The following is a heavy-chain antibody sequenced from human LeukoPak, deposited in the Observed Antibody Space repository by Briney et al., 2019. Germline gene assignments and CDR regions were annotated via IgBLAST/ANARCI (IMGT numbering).Heavy chain of an antibody. CDR3: AREMYGDYGFDY. Sequence: GGSLRLSCAASGFTFSRYNMNWVRQAPGKGLEWVSSISSSSTYIYYADSVHGRCTISRDNAKNSLSLQMNSLRAEDTAVYFCAREMYGDYGFDYWGQGTLVTVSS. CDR2: ISSSSTYI. V-gene: IGHV3-21*01. D-gene: IGHD4-17*01. CDR1: GFTFSRYN. J-gene: IGHJ4*02.